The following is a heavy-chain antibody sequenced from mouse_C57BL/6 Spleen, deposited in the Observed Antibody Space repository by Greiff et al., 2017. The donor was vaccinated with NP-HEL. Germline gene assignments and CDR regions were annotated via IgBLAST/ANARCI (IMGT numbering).Heavy chain of an antibody. CDR1: GYTFTSYW. CDR2: IDPSDSYT. Sequence: VQLQQPGAELVMPGASVKLSCKASGYTFTSYWMHWVKQRPGQGLEWIGEIDPSDSYTNYNQKFKGKSTLTVDKSSSTAYMQLSSLTSEDSAVYYCARWTTAEGFDYWGQGTTLTVSS. V-gene: IGHV1-69*01. D-gene: IGHD1-2*01. J-gene: IGHJ2*01. CDR3: ARWTTAEGFDY.